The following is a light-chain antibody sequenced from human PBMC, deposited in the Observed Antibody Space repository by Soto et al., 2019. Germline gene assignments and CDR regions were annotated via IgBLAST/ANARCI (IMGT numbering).Light chain of an antibody. V-gene: IGKV3-15*01. Sequence: EIVMTQSPATLSVSPGERATLSCRASQSVSSNLAWYQQKLGQAPRLLIYGASTRATGIPARFSGSGSGTEFTLTISSLQSEDFAVYYCQQYNNWPTWTFGQGTKVEIK. CDR3: QQYNNWPTWT. J-gene: IGKJ1*01. CDR1: QSVSSN. CDR2: GAS.